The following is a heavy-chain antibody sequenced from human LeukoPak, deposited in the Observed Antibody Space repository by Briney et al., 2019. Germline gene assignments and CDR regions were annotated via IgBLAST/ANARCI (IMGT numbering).Heavy chain of an antibody. CDR2: IYYSGST. CDR3: ARSVSTYDFWSGPIRWFDP. Sequence: SETLSLTCTVSGGSISSSSYYWGWIRQPPGKGLEWSGSIYYSGSTYYNPSLKSRVTISVDTSKNQFSLKLSPVTAADTAVYYCARSVSTYDFWSGPIRWFDPWGQGTLVTVSS. V-gene: IGHV4-39*01. D-gene: IGHD3-3*01. J-gene: IGHJ5*02. CDR1: GGSISSSSYY.